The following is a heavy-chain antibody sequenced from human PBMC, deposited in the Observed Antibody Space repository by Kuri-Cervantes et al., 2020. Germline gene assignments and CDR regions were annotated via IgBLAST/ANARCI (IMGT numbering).Heavy chain of an antibody. CDR2: IYPGGSDT. V-gene: IGHV5-51*01. J-gene: IGHJ3*02. CDR1: GYSFTSYC. Sequence: GESPEISRKGSGYSFTSYCIGWVRQMPGKGLEWMGIIYPGGSDTRYSPSFQGQVTISADKSISTAYLQWSSLKASDTAMYYCASFRSTDDAFDIWGQGTMVTVSS. CDR3: ASFRSTDDAFDI.